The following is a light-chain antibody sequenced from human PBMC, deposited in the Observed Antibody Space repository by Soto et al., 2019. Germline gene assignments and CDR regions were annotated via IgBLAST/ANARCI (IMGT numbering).Light chain of an antibody. CDR1: QSISTW. CDR3: QNYNSYSEA. CDR2: KAS. J-gene: IGKJ1*01. V-gene: IGKV1-5*03. Sequence: DIQMTQSPSTLSASVGDIVTISCRASQSISTWLAWYQQKPGKAPKLLIYKASTLESGVPSRFSGSGSGTEFTLTISSLQPDDFATYYCQNYNSYSEAFGQGTKVDI.